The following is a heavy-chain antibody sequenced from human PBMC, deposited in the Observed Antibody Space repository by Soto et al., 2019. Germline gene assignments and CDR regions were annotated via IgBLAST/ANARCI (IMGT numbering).Heavy chain of an antibody. V-gene: IGHV3-11*05. Sequence: QEQLVESGGGLVRPGGSLRLSCAASGFTFSAYYMTWMRQAPGKGLEWVSYITSSSDYTNYAGSVKGRFTISRDNAKNSLYLQMNSLRVEDTAVYYCVREYYYGMDVWGQGTTVTASS. CDR3: VREYYYGMDV. J-gene: IGHJ6*02. CDR2: ITSSSDYT. CDR1: GFTFSAYY.